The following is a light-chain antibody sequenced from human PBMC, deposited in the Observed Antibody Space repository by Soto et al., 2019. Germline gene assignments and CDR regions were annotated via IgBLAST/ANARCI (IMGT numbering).Light chain of an antibody. V-gene: IGKV1-5*03. J-gene: IGKJ1*01. CDR1: QSISIW. Sequence: DIQMTQSPSTLSASVGDRVSITCQASQSISIWLAWYQQKPGKAPKVLIYKASILESGVPSRFSGSGSETEFTLTISSLQPDDFATYYCQQYKTYSRTFGQGTKVEIK. CDR3: QQYKTYSRT. CDR2: KAS.